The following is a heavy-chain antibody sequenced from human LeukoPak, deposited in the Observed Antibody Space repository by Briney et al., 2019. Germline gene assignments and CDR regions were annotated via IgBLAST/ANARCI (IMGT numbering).Heavy chain of an antibody. J-gene: IGHJ3*02. D-gene: IGHD3-10*01. CDR1: GFTFSSYS. V-gene: IGHV3-21*01. CDR3: ATRGPYYYGSGSYWDAFDI. CDR2: ISGSSSDI. Sequence: AGGSLRLSCAASGFTFSSYSMNWVRQAPGKGLEWVSSISGSSSDIYYADSVKGRFTISRDNAKNTLYLQINSLRAEDTAVYYCATRGPYYYGSGSYWDAFDIWGPGTMVTVSS.